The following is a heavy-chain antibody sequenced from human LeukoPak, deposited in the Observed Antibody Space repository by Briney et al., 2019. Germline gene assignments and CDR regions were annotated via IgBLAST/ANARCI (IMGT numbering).Heavy chain of an antibody. CDR1: GFXFSDYT. V-gene: IGHV3-21*01. J-gene: IGHJ4*02. D-gene: IGHD6-19*01. CDR2: IGSVTTYI. Sequence: GGSLRLSCAASGFXFSDYTINWVRQAPGKGLEWVSSIGSVTTYIYYADSVKGRFTISRDNAKNSLSLQMSSLRAEDTAVYYCARAIAVAGPYYFDYWGQGTLVTVSS. CDR3: ARAIAVAGPYYFDY.